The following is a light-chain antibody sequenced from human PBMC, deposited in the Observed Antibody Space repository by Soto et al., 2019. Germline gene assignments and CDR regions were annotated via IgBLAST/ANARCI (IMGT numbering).Light chain of an antibody. J-gene: IGKJ5*01. Sequence: DIQLTQSPSSLSASVGDRVSITCRASQTISKYFNWFQQKPGEAPKLLIYSTSPLHSGVPSRFSGSGSCTDFTLTITTLPPEDFATYYCQHGSNIPFPFGQAT. CDR2: STS. V-gene: IGKV1-39*01. CDR1: QTISKY. CDR3: QHGSNIPFP.